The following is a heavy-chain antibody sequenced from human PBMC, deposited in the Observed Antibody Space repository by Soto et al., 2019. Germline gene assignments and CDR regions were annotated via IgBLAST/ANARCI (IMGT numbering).Heavy chain of an antibody. CDR3: AKDRMGAGVRGYFDY. Sequence: QVQLVESGGGVVQPGKYLRLSCAGSGFTFSSYGMDWVRQAPGKGLEWVAVISYDGSNKYYADSVKGRFTISRDNSKNTLYLQMSSLRADDTAVYYCAKDRMGAGVRGYFDYWGQGTLVTVSS. J-gene: IGHJ4*02. D-gene: IGHD3-10*01. V-gene: IGHV3-30*18. CDR2: ISYDGSNK. CDR1: GFTFSSYG.